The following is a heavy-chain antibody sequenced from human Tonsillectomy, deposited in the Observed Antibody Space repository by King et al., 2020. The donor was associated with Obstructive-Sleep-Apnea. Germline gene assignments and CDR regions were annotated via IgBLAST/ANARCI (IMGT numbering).Heavy chain of an antibody. V-gene: IGHV3-7*03. D-gene: IGHD3-22*01. J-gene: IGHJ6*02. CDR1: GFTFSSYW. CDR2: IKQDGSEK. Sequence: VQLVESGGGLVQPGGSLRLSCAASGFTFSSYWMSWVRQAPGKGLEWVANIKQDGSEKYYVDSVKGRFTISRDNAKNSLYLQMNSLRAEDTAVYYCARDHTRGYYDSSGYYRSMDVWGQGTTVTVSS. CDR3: ARDHTRGYYDSSGYYRSMDV.